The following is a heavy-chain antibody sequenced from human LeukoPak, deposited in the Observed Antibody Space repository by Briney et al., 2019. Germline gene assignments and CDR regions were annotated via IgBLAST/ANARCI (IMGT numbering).Heavy chain of an antibody. CDR2: ISSSSSYI. D-gene: IGHD5-18*01. Sequence: GGSLRLSCAASGFTFSSYSMNWVRQAPGKGLEWVSSISSSSSYIYYADSVKGRFTISRDNAKNSLYLHMNSLRAEDTAVYCCASGDTAMVTLDYWGQGTLVTVSS. CDR1: GFTFSSYS. J-gene: IGHJ4*02. CDR3: ASGDTAMVTLDY. V-gene: IGHV3-21*01.